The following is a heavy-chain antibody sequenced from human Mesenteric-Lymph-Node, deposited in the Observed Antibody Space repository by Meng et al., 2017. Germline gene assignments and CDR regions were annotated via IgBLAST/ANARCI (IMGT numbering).Heavy chain of an antibody. V-gene: IGHV4-34*01. CDR3: ARSPKYSYGRRALDY. Sequence: QVQLQTGGAARLKPSETLSPPCAVYGGSFSGYYWSWIRQPPGKGLEWIGEINHSGSTNYNPSLKSRVTISVDTSKNQFSLKLSSVTAADTAVYYCARSPKYSYGRRALDYWGQGTLVTVSS. CDR1: GGSFSGYY. J-gene: IGHJ4*02. CDR2: INHSGST. D-gene: IGHD5-18*01.